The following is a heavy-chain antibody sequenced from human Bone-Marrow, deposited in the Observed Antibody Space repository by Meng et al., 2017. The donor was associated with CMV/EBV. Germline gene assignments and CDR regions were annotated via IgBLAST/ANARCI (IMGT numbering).Heavy chain of an antibody. CDR2: IYYSGST. CDR1: GGSISSSSYY. CDR3: AREDYGSGSYCDY. V-gene: IGHV4-39*07. Sequence: QPQLQGSGPGLVKPSETLSLTCTVSGGSISSSSYYWGWIRQPPGKGLEWIGSIYYSGSTYYNPSLKSRVTISVDTSKNQFSLKLSSVTAADTAVYYCAREDYGSGSYCDYWGQGTLVTVSS. D-gene: IGHD3-10*01. J-gene: IGHJ4*02.